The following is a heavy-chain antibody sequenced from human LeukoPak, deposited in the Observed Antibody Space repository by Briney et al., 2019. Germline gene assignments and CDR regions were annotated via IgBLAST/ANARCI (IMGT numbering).Heavy chain of an antibody. Sequence: PGGSLRLSCAVSGFTVSGNHMSWIRQAPGKGLEWVSLIYSDDTTLYADSVKGRFTISRDISKNTLYLQMSSLRAEDTAVYYCARRAGGYSHPYDYWGQGVLVTVSS. J-gene: IGHJ4*02. CDR3: ARRAGGYSHPYDY. CDR1: GFTVSGNH. CDR2: IYSDDTT. V-gene: IGHV3-53*01. D-gene: IGHD4-23*01.